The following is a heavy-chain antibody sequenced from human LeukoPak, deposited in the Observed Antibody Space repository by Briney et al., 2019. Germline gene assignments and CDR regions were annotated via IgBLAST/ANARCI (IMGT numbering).Heavy chain of an antibody. Sequence: GGSLRLSCVASGLTLSDYNMNWVRQAPGKGLEWVSSTRNSSVIFYGDSVKGRFSVSRDNAKNSLYLQMNSLRVEDTAMYYCARGDGISHWGQGTLVTVSS. CDR3: ARGDGISH. J-gene: IGHJ4*02. CDR1: GLTLSDYN. D-gene: IGHD3-9*01. CDR2: TRNSSVI. V-gene: IGHV3-69-1*01.